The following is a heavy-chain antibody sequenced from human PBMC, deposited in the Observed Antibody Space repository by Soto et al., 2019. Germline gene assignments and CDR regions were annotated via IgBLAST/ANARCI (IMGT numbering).Heavy chain of an antibody. CDR2: IYYSGST. J-gene: IGHJ5*02. CDR1: GGSISSSSYY. D-gene: IGHD1-26*01. CDR3: ARQGWEQGVWFDP. V-gene: IGHV4-39*01. Sequence: QLQLQESGPGLVKPSETLSLTCTVSGGSISSSSYYWGWIRQPPGKGLEWIGSIYYSGSTYYNPSLKSRVTISVDTSKNQFSLKLSSVTAADTAVYYCARQGWEQGVWFDPWGQGTLVTVSS.